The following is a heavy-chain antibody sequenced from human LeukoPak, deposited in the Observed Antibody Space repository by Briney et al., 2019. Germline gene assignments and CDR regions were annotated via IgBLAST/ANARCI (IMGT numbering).Heavy chain of an antibody. CDR1: GGSISSGGYY. V-gene: IGHV4-30-2*01. Sequence: KPSETLSLTCTVSGGSISSGGYYWSWIRQPPGKGLEWIGYIYHSGSTYYNPSLKSRVTISVDRSKNQFSLKLSSVTAADTAVYYCARDSAAASFDYWGQGTLVTVSS. CDR3: ARDSAAASFDY. J-gene: IGHJ4*02. D-gene: IGHD6-13*01. CDR2: IYHSGST.